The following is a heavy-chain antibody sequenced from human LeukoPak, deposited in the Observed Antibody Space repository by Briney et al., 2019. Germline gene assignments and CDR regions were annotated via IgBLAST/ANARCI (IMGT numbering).Heavy chain of an antibody. D-gene: IGHD5-18*01. CDR2: INHSGSP. J-gene: IGHJ4*01. CDR3: ARRRAYSYGSNFDY. CDR1: GGSFSGYC. Sequence: SETLSLTCAVYGGSFSGYCWSWIRQPPGKGLEDIREINHSGSPNYNPSLKIRVPISVGTSKNQFSMKLSSVTAADKAVYYCARRRAYSYGSNFDYWGQGTLVTASS. V-gene: IGHV4-34*01.